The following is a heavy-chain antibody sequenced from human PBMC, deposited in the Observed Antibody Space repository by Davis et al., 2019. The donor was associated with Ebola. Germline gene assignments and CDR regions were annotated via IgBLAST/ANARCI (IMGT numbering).Heavy chain of an antibody. J-gene: IGHJ2*01. CDR1: GFTFTTST. Sequence: GESLKISCVASGFTFTTSTMHWVRQAPGKGLEWVALISSDGSREYYADSVEGRFTISKDKSGNTLYLHMNALPAEDTALYYFAKLRSHDYTDSSDDFYLDLWGRGTLVTVSS. CDR3: AKLRSHDYTDSSDDFYLDL. V-gene: IGHV3-30*18. D-gene: IGHD3-16*01. CDR2: ISSDGSRE.